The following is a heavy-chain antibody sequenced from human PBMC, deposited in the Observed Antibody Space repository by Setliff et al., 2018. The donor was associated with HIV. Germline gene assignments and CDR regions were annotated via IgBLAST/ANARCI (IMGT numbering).Heavy chain of an antibody. CDR3: ARLPISMVRGVISYFDY. CDR2: IYYSGST. J-gene: IGHJ4*02. D-gene: IGHD3-10*01. V-gene: IGHV4-39*01. CDR1: GGSISSSSHY. Sequence: TLSLTCTVSGGSISSSSHYWGWIRQPPGKGLEWIGSIYYSGSTYYNPSLKSRVTISVDTSKNQFSLKLSSVTAADTAVYYCARLPISMVRGVISYFDYWGQGTLVTVSS.